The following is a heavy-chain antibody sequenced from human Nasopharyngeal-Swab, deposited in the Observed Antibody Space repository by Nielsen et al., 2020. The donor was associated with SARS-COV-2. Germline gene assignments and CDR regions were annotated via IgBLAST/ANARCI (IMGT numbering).Heavy chain of an antibody. D-gene: IGHD5-18*01. J-gene: IGHJ4*02. CDR3: ARSGYSYGLPVGYFGH. Sequence: SETLSLTCSVSGGSISSYYWSWIRQRTGKGLEWLGYVFYSGTTNYNPSLKSRVSIAVDTSRNQFSLKLRSMTAADTAVYYCARSGYSYGLPVGYFGHWGQGILVTVSS. V-gene: IGHV4-59*01. CDR1: GGSISSYY. CDR2: VFYSGTT.